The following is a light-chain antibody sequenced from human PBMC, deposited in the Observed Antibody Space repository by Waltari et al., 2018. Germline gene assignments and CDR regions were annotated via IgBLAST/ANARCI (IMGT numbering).Light chain of an antibody. CDR2: GAS. V-gene: IGKV3-20*01. J-gene: IGKJ2*01. CDR1: HGLDSSY. Sequence: EIVLTQSPATLSLSPGERATLSCRASHGLDSSYLSWYQLRRGQAPRLLIFGASSRATGITDRFSGRASGKDFTLTISRLEPEDFAVYFCHQCGNSPYTFGQGTTVEI. CDR3: HQCGNSPYT.